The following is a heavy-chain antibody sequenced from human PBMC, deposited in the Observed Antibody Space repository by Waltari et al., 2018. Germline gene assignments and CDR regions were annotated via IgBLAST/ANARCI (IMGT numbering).Heavy chain of an antibody. V-gene: IGHV4-59*01. J-gene: IGHJ4*02. Sequence: QMQLQESGPGLVKPSETLSLTCTVSGGSISSYYWSWIRQPPGKGLEWIGYIYYSGSTNYNPSLKSRVTISVDTSKNQFSLKLSSVTAADTAVYYCARDGDGYNYAYWGQGTLVTVSS. CDR2: IYYSGST. CDR3: ARDGDGYNYAY. CDR1: GGSISSYY. D-gene: IGHD5-12*01.